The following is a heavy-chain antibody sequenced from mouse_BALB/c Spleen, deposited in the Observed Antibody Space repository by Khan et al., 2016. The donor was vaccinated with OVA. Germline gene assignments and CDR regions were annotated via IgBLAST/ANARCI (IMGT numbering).Heavy chain of an antibody. V-gene: IGHV2-5-1*01. Sequence: VQLQESGPSLVQPSQSLSITCTVSGFSLTSYGVHWVRQSPGKGLEWLGVIWRGGSTDYNAAFMSRLSITKDNSKSQVFFKMNSLQADDTAIYXCAKSYGKKDYYFDYWGQCPTLTVSS. CDR3: AKSYGKKDYYFDY. J-gene: IGHJ2*01. CDR1: GFSLTSYG. D-gene: IGHD2-1*01. CDR2: IWRGGST.